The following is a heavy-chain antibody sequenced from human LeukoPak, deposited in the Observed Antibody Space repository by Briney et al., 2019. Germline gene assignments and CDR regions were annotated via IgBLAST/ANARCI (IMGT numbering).Heavy chain of an antibody. CDR3: ARDLGMPWGNWFDP. CDR1: GYTFTSYG. V-gene: IGHV1-18*01. Sequence: ASVKVPCKASGYTFTSYGISWVRQAPGQGLEWMGWISAYNGNTNYAQKLQGRVTMTTDTSTSTAYMELRSLRSDDTAVYYCARDLGMPWGNWFDPWGQGTLVTVSS. CDR2: ISAYNGNT. J-gene: IGHJ5*02. D-gene: IGHD7-27*01.